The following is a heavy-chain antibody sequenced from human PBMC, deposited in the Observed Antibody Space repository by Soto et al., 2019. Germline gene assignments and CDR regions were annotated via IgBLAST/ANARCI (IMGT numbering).Heavy chain of an antibody. CDR2: IWYDGSNK. CDR3: ERGGGDYGDYGNWFDP. D-gene: IGHD4-17*01. V-gene: IGHV3-33*01. CDR1: GFTFSSYG. J-gene: IGHJ5*02. Sequence: QVQLVESGGGVVQPGRSLRLSCAASGFTFSSYGMHWVRQAPGKGLEWVAVIWYDGSNKYYADSVKGRFTISRDNSKNTLYLQMNSLRAEDTAVYYCERGGGDYGDYGNWFDPWGQGTLVTVSS.